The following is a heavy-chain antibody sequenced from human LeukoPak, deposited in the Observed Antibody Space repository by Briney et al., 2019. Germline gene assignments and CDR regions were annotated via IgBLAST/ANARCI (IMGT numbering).Heavy chain of an antibody. D-gene: IGHD3-3*01. J-gene: IGHJ4*02. CDR1: GYTFTSYG. V-gene: IGHV1-18*01. CDR3: ASSYDFWSGYSFDY. CDR2: ISAYNGNT. Sequence: ASVKVSCKASGYTFTSYGISWVRQAPRQGLEWMGWISAYNGNTNYAQKLQGRVTMTTDTSTSTAYMELRSLRSDDTAVYYCASSYDFWSGYSFDYWGQGTLVTVSS.